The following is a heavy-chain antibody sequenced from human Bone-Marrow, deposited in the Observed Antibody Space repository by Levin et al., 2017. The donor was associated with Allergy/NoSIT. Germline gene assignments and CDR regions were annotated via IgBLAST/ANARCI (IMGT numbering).Heavy chain of an antibody. V-gene: IGHV3-74*03. Sequence: LSLTCAASGFTFRNHWMHWVRQVPGKGLVWVSRITSDGRDTKYADSVMGRFTISRDNARNTLHLQMNSLRAEDTAVYYCARGDCSSTSCLAYWGQGTLVTVSS. D-gene: IGHD2-2*01. CDR2: ITSDGRDT. J-gene: IGHJ4*02. CDR1: GFTFRNHW. CDR3: ARGDCSSTSCLAY.